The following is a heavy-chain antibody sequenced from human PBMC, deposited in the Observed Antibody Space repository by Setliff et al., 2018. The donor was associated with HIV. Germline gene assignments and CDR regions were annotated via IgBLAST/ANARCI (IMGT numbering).Heavy chain of an antibody. CDR2: ISWNSNNI. Sequence: HPGGSLRLSCRVSGFTFGDYAMHWVRQAPGKGLEWVSGISWNSNNIDYADSVKGRFTISRDNANSLYLQMNSLRAEDTALYYCARGSRDDSVYRPVDYWGRGTLVTVSS. D-gene: IGHD3-22*01. CDR1: GFTFGDYA. J-gene: IGHJ4*02. V-gene: IGHV3-9*01. CDR3: ARGSRDDSVYRPVDY.